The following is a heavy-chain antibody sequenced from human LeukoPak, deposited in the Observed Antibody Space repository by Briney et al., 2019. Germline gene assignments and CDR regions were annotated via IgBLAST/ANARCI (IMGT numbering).Heavy chain of an antibody. Sequence: PSGTLSPTCTVSNGPITSTKWWSWVRQPPGKGPEWIGEISHTGSTNYNPSFNSRVTMSVDKSKNQFSLNLKSVTAADTALYYCASSSLVVVVTYGFDIWGRGTAVTVSS. CDR1: NGPITSTKW. D-gene: IGHD2-21*01. J-gene: IGHJ3*02. CDR2: ISHTGST. CDR3: ASSSLVVVVTYGFDI. V-gene: IGHV4-4*02.